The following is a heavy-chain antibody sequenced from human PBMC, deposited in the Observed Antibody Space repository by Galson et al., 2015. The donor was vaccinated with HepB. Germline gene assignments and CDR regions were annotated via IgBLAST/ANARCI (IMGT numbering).Heavy chain of an antibody. Sequence: SLRLSCAASGFTFRNYAMHWVRQAPGKGLEWVAVISYDGSNKYYADSVKGRFTISSDHSKNTLYLQMNSLRAEDTAVYYCARDLYSSGWWDYWGQGTLVIVSS. D-gene: IGHD6-19*01. CDR2: ISYDGSNK. CDR3: ARDLYSSGWWDY. J-gene: IGHJ4*02. V-gene: IGHV3-30-3*01. CDR1: GFTFRNYA.